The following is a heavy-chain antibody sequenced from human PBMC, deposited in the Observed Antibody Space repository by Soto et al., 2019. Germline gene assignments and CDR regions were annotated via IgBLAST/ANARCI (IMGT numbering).Heavy chain of an antibody. CDR2: ISGSGGST. CDR1: GSTFSSYA. D-gene: IGHD3-9*01. Sequence: GGSLRLSCAASGSTFSSYAMSWVRQAPGKGLEWVSAISGSGGSTYYADSVKGRFTISRDNSKNTLYLQMNSLRAEDTAVYYCAKYPPLYYDILTGYYRNDAFDIWGQGTMVTVSS. V-gene: IGHV3-23*01. CDR3: AKYPPLYYDILTGYYRNDAFDI. J-gene: IGHJ3*02.